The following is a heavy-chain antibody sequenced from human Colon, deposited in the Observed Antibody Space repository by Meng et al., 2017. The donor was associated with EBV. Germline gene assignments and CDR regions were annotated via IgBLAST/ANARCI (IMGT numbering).Heavy chain of an antibody. D-gene: IGHD1-1*01. V-gene: IGHV3-30-3*01. J-gene: IGHJ3*02. CDR1: GIIFSGYT. Sequence: LLGESGGCMVQPGRSLRLSCAASGIIFSGYTMSWVRQAPGKGLEWVALVSSDGGSKYYADSVKGRFTISRDNSEKTLSLQMNSLRREDTAVYYCARGGTGLKSALDIWGQGTMVTVSS. CDR2: VSSDGGSK. CDR3: ARGGTGLKSALDI.